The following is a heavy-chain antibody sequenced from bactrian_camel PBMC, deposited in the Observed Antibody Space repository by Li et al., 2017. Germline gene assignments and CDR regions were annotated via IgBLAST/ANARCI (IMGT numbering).Heavy chain of an antibody. V-gene: IGHV3S53*01. CDR2: LSGGGTI. J-gene: IGHJ6*01. CDR1: GTQIMHC. CDR3: ATIEYRGDRYASTFGY. D-gene: IGHD2*01. Sequence: VQLVESGGGSVEAGGSLTLSCAASGTQIMHCMAWFRQAPGKSREGVARLSGGGTIYYADSAKGRFTISRDNAKNTVYLQMNSPKTEDTAVYYCATIEYRGDRYASTFGYWGQGTQVTVS.